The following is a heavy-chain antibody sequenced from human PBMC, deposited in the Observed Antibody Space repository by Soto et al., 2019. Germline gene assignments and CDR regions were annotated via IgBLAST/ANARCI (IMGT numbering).Heavy chain of an antibody. CDR3: ARSGSNGYYFDY. CDR1: GCTFTSYG. V-gene: IGHV1-18*01. J-gene: IGHJ4*02. D-gene: IGHD3-22*01. Sequence: ASVKVSCKASGCTFTSYGLSWVRQAPGQGLEWMGWISAYNGNTNYAQKLQGRVTMTTDTSTSTAYMELRSLRSDDTAVYYCARSGSNGYYFDYWGQGTLVTVSS. CDR2: ISAYNGNT.